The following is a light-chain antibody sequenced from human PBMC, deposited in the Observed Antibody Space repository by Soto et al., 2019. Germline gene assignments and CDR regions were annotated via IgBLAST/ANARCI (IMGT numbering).Light chain of an antibody. CDR2: EVS. J-gene: IGLJ7*01. CDR3: SSFAGSDMFV. CDR1: SSDVGGYNY. Sequence: QSALTQPPSASASPGQSVTISCTGTSSDVGGYNYVSWYQQRPGKAPKLMIYEVSQRPSGVPDRFSGSKSGNTATLTVSGLQAEDEADYYCSSFAGSDMFVFGTGTQLTVL. V-gene: IGLV2-8*01.